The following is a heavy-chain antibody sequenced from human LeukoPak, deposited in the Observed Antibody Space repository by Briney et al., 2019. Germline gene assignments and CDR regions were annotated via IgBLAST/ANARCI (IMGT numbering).Heavy chain of an antibody. V-gene: IGHV3-7*01. CDR1: GFTFSRYW. CDR3: TSLTGYMAWPSY. J-gene: IGHJ4*02. Sequence: GGSLRFSCAASGFTFSRYWMSWVRQAPGKGLEWVANIRQDGNEKYYVDSVKGRFTISRDNAKNSLFLQMNSLRAEDTALYYCTSLTGYMAWPSYWGQGALVTVSS. D-gene: IGHD5-24*01. CDR2: IRQDGNEK.